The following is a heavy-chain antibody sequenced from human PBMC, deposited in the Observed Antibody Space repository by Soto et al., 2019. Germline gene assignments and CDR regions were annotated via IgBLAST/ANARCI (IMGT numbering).Heavy chain of an antibody. Sequence: QVQLQESGPGLVKPSQTLSLTCTVSGGSISSGGYYWSWIRQHPGKGLEWIGYISYSGSTYYNPSLKSRVTISVDTSKNQFSLKLSSVTAADTAVYYCARGRGTVTTVTTHLDYWGQGTLVTVSS. CDR3: ARGRGTVTTVTTHLDY. V-gene: IGHV4-31*03. J-gene: IGHJ4*02. CDR2: ISYSGST. CDR1: GGSISSGGYY. D-gene: IGHD4-17*01.